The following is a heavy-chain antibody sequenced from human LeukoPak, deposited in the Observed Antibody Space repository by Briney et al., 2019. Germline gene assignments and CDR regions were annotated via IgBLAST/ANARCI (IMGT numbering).Heavy chain of an antibody. V-gene: IGHV1-18*01. J-gene: IGHJ4*02. D-gene: IGHD6-19*01. CDR1: GYTFTSYG. CDR3: ARPSAMAGVFDY. CDR2: ISAYNGNT. Sequence: ASVKVSYKASGYTFTSYGISWVRQAPRQGLEWMGWISAYNGNTNYAQKLQGRVTMTTDTSTSTAYMELRSLRSDDTAVYYCARPSAMAGVFDYWGQGTLVTVSS.